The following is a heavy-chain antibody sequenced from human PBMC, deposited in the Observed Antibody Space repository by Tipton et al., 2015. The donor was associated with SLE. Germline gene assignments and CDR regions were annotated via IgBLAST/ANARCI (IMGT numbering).Heavy chain of an antibody. CDR1: GESFNGYF. CDR2: INHSGST. CDR3: ARGSGGSGWQPYFED. Sequence: TLSLTCAVYGESFNGYFWSWIRQPPGKGLEWIGEINHSGSTNYNPSLKSRVTISVDTSKNQFSLKLGSVTAADTAVYYCARGSGGSGWQPYFEDWGRGTLVTVSS. V-gene: IGHV4-34*01. J-gene: IGHJ4*02. D-gene: IGHD6-19*01.